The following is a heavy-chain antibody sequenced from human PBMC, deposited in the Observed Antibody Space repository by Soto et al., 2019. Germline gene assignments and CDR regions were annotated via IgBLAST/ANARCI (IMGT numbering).Heavy chain of an antibody. J-gene: IGHJ4*02. Sequence: AASVKVSCKASGYTFTGYYMHWVRQAPGQGLEWMGWINPNSGGTNYAQKFQGWVTMTRDTSISTAYMELSRLRSDDTAVYYCARDVRHYYGSGSYYEYYFDYWGQGTLVTVSS. CDR2: INPNSGGT. V-gene: IGHV1-2*04. D-gene: IGHD3-10*01. CDR3: ARDVRHYYGSGSYYEYYFDY. CDR1: GYTFTGYY.